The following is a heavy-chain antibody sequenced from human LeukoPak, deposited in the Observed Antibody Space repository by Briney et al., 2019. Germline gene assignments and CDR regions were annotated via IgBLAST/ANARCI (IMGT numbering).Heavy chain of an antibody. CDR2: ISFSSGDT. Sequence: GGSLRLSCAASGFAFGHYYMSWFRQAPGKGPESVSYISFSSGDTNYGDSVRGRFTISRDNAKNSLYLQMNSLRVEDTAVYYCARGAGELPIDYWGQGTMVTVSS. CDR1: GFAFGHYY. D-gene: IGHD3-10*01. V-gene: IGHV3-11*06. CDR3: ARGAGELPIDY. J-gene: IGHJ4*02.